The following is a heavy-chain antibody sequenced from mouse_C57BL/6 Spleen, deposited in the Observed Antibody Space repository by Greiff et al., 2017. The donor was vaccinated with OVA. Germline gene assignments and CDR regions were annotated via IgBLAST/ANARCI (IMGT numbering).Heavy chain of an antibody. D-gene: IGHD1-1*01. CDR3: ARSGGSLDY. CDR2: IRNKANGYTT. V-gene: IGHV7-3*01. Sequence: EVKLQESGGGLVQPGGSLSLSCAASGFTFTDYYMSWVRQPPGKALEWLGFIRNKANGYTTEYSASVKGRFTISRDNSQSIPYLQMNALRAEDSATYYCARSGGSLDYWGQGTTLTVSS. CDR1: GFTFTDYY. J-gene: IGHJ2*01.